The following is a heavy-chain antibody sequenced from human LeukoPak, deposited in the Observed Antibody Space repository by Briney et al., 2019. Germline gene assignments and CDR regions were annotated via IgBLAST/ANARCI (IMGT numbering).Heavy chain of an antibody. CDR1: GGSISSSNW. D-gene: IGHD2-15*01. J-gene: IGHJ4*02. Sequence: SETLSLTCAVSGGSISSSNWWSWVRQPPGKGLEWIGEIYHSGSTYYNPSLKSRVTISVDTSKNQFSLKLSSVTAADTAVFYCARHARSEVHVAATQTGGFDYWGQGTLVTVSS. CDR3: ARHARSEVHVAATQTGGFDY. CDR2: IYHSGST. V-gene: IGHV4-4*02.